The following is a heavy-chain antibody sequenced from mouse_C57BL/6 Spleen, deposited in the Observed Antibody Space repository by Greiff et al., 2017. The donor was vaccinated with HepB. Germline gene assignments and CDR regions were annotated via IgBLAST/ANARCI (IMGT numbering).Heavy chain of an antibody. D-gene: IGHD1-1*01. CDR2: IDPSDSYT. J-gene: IGHJ3*01. V-gene: IGHV1-50*01. CDR3: ARNYGSSYPWFAY. CDR1: GYTFTSYW. Sequence: QVHVKQPGAELVKPGASVKLSCKASGYTFTSYWMQWVKQRPGQGLEWIGEIDPSDSYTNYNQKFKGKATLTVDTSSSTAYMQLSSLTSEDSAVYYCARNYGSSYPWFAYWGQGTLVTVSA.